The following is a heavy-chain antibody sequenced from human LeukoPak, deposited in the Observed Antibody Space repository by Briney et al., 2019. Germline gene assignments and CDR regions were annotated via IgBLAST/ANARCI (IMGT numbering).Heavy chain of an antibody. Sequence: GGPLRLSCAASGFTVSSNSMSWVRQAPGKGLEWVSLIYSGGRTYYADSVKGRFTISRDNSKNTLYLQMNSLRAEDTAVYYCARGGFLERLSVSHDAFDIWGQGTMVTVSS. J-gene: IGHJ3*02. CDR3: ARGGFLERLSVSHDAFDI. V-gene: IGHV3-53*01. D-gene: IGHD3-3*01. CDR2: IYSGGRT. CDR1: GFTVSSNS.